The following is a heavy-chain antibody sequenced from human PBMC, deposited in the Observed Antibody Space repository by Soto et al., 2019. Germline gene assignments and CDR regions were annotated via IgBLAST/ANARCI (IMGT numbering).Heavy chain of an antibody. CDR1: GGTFGSYA. Sequence: QVQLVQSGAEVKKPGSSVKVSCKSSGGTFGSYAISWVRQAPGQGLEWMGGVIPIFGTPHYAQKFHGRVTITADIPTSTAYLELSSFKSADTAVYYCAKIRWTISLQEEDAIWGHGTLVTVSS. D-gene: IGHD2-15*01. J-gene: IGHJ4*01. CDR2: VIPIFGTP. CDR3: AKIRWTISLQEEDAI. V-gene: IGHV1-69*06.